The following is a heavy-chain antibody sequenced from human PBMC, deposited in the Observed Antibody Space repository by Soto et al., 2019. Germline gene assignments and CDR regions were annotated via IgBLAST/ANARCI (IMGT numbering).Heavy chain of an antibody. V-gene: IGHV3-9*01. D-gene: IGHD3-3*01. J-gene: IGHJ4*02. CDR2: ISWNSDSI. Sequence: ESGGGFVQPGRSLRLSCAGSGFIFDDFAIHWVRQAPGKGLEWVSGISWNSDSIGYADSVRVRFTISRDNAKNSLYLQMNSLRVEDTALYYCTKVGGLYDISSGPLHFDLWGQATLVTVSS. CDR3: TKVGGLYDISSGPLHFDL. CDR1: GFIFDDFA.